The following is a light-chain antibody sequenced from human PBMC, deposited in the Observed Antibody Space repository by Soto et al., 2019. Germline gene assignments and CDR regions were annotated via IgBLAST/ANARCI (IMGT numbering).Light chain of an antibody. Sequence: EIVLTQSPGTLSLSPGERATLSCRASQSVSSYLDWYQQKPGQAPRLLIYGASSRATGIPDRFSGSGSGTEFTLTISRLESEEFAVYYCQQYVSSSRTFGQGTKVEIK. CDR1: QSVSSY. CDR3: QQYVSSSRT. CDR2: GAS. J-gene: IGKJ1*01. V-gene: IGKV3-20*01.